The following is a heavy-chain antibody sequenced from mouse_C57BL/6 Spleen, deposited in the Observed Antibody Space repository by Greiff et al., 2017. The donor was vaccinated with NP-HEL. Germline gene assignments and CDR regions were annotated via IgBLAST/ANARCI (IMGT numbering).Heavy chain of an antibody. J-gene: IGHJ4*01. CDR3: AREPYYYGSSYGAMDY. V-gene: IGHV1-64*01. CDR2: IHPNSGST. D-gene: IGHD1-1*01. CDR1: GYTFTSYW. Sequence: QQPGAELVKPGASVKLSCKASGYTFTSYWMHWVKQRPGQGLEWIGMIHPNSGSTNYNEKFKSKATLTVDKSSSTAYMQLSSLTSEDSAVYYCAREPYYYGSSYGAMDYWGQGTSVTVAS.